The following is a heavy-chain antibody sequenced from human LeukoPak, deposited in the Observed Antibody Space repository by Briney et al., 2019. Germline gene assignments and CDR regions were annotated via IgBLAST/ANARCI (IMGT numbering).Heavy chain of an antibody. CDR3: ARRDSSGYSEY. V-gene: IGHV5-51*01. D-gene: IGHD3-22*01. CDR1: GYTFTSYW. CDR2: IFPGDSDT. Sequence: GESLKISCKSSGYTFTSYWIGWVRQMPGKGLEWMGIIFPGDSDTRYSPSFQGQVTISADKSISTAYLQWSSLKASDTAIYSCARRDSSGYSEYWGQGTPVTVSS. J-gene: IGHJ4*02.